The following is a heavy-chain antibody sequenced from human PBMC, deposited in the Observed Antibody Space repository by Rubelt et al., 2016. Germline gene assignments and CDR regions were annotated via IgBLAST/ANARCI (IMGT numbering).Heavy chain of an antibody. CDR1: GFTFRSYG. CDR3: TKEALTSYYFDY. CDR2: ITSGGSA. J-gene: IGHJ4*02. V-gene: IGHV3-23*01. Sequence: ELQLLEFGGDLVQPGGSLRLSCAASGFTFRSYGMSWVRQAPGKGLEWVSLITSGGSAYYADSVKGRFTISRDNSKNTLNLQMSSLRAEDTAIYYCTKEALTSYYFDYWGQGTPVTVSA. D-gene: IGHD3-16*01.